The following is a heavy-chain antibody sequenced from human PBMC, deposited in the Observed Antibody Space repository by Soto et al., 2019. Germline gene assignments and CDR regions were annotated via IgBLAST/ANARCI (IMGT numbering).Heavy chain of an antibody. Sequence: SETLSLTCTVSGASISVHSYYLTWIRQPQGKGLEWIGSSYYSVTTYFSPSLKSRATISVDTSKNQFSLWLTSVTDADTAIYYCTRRYNWNENYCDPWGRGAMVTVSS. CDR3: TRRYNWNENYCDP. D-gene: IGHD1-20*01. V-gene: IGHV4-39*01. CDR2: SYYSVTT. J-gene: IGHJ5*02. CDR1: GASISVHSYY.